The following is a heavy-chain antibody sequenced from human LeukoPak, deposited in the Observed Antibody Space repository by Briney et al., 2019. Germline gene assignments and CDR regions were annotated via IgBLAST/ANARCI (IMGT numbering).Heavy chain of an antibody. V-gene: IGHV4-34*01. CDR3: ARIPTNAVPSAHNGFDI. CDR2: INHSGST. J-gene: IGHJ3*02. Sequence: PSETLSLTCAVYGASFSGYYLSWIRQPPGKGLEWIGEINHSGSTNYNPSLKSRVTISVDRSKSQFSLKLSSVTAADTSIYYCARIPTNAVPSAHNGFDIWGQGTMLTVSS. D-gene: IGHD6-19*01. CDR1: GASFSGYY.